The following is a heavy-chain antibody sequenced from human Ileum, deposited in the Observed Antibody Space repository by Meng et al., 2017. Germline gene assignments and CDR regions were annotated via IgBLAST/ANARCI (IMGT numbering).Heavy chain of an antibody. Sequence: SLKISCAVSGFNFGDYAMHWVRQAPGKGLEWVAGIDWNSDIKGYSDSVKGRFSISRDYSKNSLDLQMNSLRVEDTALYYCAKDIGDTSGRKSRVYYYFGMDVWGQGTTVTVSS. J-gene: IGHJ6*02. D-gene: IGHD6-19*01. CDR2: IDWNSDIK. V-gene: IGHV3-9*01. CDR3: AKDIGDTSGRKSRVYYYFGMDV. CDR1: GFNFGDYA.